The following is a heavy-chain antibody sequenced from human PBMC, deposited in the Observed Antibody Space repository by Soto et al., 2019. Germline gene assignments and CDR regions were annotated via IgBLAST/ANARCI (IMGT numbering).Heavy chain of an antibody. CDR1: GYRFVSYW. Sequence: SLKISCKGSGYRFVSYWVGWMRQMPGKGLEWMGIIYPGDSDTRYSPSFQGQVTMSVDKSISTAYLQWSSLKASDIAMYYCARIFNDAFDIWGQVKMGAV. J-gene: IGHJ3*02. CDR3: ARIFNDAFDI. V-gene: IGHV5-51*01. CDR2: IYPGDSDT.